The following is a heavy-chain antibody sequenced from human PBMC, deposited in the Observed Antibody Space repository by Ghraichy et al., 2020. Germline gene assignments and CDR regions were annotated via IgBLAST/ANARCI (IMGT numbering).Heavy chain of an antibody. Sequence: LSLTCAASGFTFSSYWMNWVRQAPGKGLVWVSRINSDGISTNYADSVKGRFTISRDNAKSTLYLQMNSLSAEDTAVYYCVRVQRWANENDYWGQGALVTVSS. CDR3: VRVQRWANENDY. J-gene: IGHJ4*02. CDR1: GFTFSSYW. D-gene: IGHD5-24*01. CDR2: INSDGIST. V-gene: IGHV3-74*01.